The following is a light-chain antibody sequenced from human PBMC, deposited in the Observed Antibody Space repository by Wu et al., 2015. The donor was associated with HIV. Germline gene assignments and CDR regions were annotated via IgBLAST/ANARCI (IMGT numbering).Light chain of an antibody. CDR1: QSISSY. CDR2: AAS. V-gene: IGKV1-39*01. Sequence: DIQMTQSPSSLSASVGDRVTTTCRASQSISSYLNWYQQKPGKAPKLLIYAASSLQSGVPSRFSGSGSGTDFTLTISSLQPDDFATYYCQQYNSYSWTFGQGTKVEIK. J-gene: IGKJ1*01. CDR3: QQYNSYSWT.